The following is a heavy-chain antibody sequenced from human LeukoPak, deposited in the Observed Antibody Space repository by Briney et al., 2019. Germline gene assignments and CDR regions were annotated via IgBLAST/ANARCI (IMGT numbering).Heavy chain of an antibody. CDR1: GGSFSGYY. J-gene: IGHJ4*02. CDR3: ARAYSSSFLLDY. V-gene: IGHV4-34*01. Sequence: NPSETLSLTCAVYGGSFSGYYWSWIRQPPGKGLEWIGEINHSGSTNYNPSLKSRVTISVDTSKNQFSLKLSSVTAADTAVYYCARAYSSSFLLDYWGQGTLVTVSS. CDR2: INHSGST. D-gene: IGHD6-13*01.